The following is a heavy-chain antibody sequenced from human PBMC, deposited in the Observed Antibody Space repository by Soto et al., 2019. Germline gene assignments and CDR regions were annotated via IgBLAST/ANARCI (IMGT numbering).Heavy chain of an antibody. Sequence: HGGSLRLSCAASGFTLSSYGMHWVRQAPGKGLEWVAVIWYDGSNKYYADSVKGRFTISRDNSKKTLYLQMNSLRAEDTAVYYCARDPGSSVLRVLERPPPGGMDVWGQGTTVTVSS. D-gene: IGHD3-3*01. CDR3: ARDPGSSVLRVLERPPPGGMDV. J-gene: IGHJ6*02. V-gene: IGHV3-33*01. CDR2: IWYDGSNK. CDR1: GFTLSSYG.